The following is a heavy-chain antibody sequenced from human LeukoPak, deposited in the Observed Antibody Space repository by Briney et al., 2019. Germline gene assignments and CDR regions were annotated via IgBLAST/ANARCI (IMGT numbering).Heavy chain of an antibody. CDR2: IIPIFGTA. D-gene: IGHD3-16*01. Sequence: SVKVSCKASGGTFSSYAISWVRQAPGQGLEWMGGIIPIFGTANYAQKFQGRVTSTRDTSISTAYMELSSLTFEDTAVYYCAQDRGSLVAFDIWGQGTVVTVSS. CDR1: GGTFSSYA. CDR3: AQDRGSLVAFDI. V-gene: IGHV1-69*05. J-gene: IGHJ3*02.